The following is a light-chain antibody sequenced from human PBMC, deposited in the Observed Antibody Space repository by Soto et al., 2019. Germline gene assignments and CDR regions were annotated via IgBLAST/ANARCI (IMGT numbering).Light chain of an antibody. V-gene: IGLV2-8*01. Sequence: QSALTQPPSASGSPGQSVTISCTGTSSDVGAYNYVSWFQRPPGKAPKLMIYELSKRPSGVPDRFSGSKSGNTASLTVSGLQAEDEADYYCSSYTGSNYRHVVFGGGTKLTVL. CDR2: ELS. CDR1: SSDVGAYNY. CDR3: SSYTGSNYRHVV. J-gene: IGLJ2*01.